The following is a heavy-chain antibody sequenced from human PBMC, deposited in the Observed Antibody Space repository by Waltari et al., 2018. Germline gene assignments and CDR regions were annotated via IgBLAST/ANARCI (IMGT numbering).Heavy chain of an antibody. D-gene: IGHD2-15*01. J-gene: IGHJ4*02. CDR3: ARDRGRGLYLDS. Sequence: QLQLQESGPGLVKPSGTLSLTCAVSGDSISNNYWWSWVRQPPGKGLEWIGQIHGTGRTNYNPSFASRVDMSLDTSNNQFSLKLTSATVADTAVYYCARDRGRGLYLDSWGQGTVITVSP. CDR1: GDSISNNYW. CDR2: IHGTGRT. V-gene: IGHV4-4*02.